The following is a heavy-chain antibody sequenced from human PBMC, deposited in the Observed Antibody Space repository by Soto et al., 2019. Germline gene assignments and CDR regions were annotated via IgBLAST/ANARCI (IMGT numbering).Heavy chain of an antibody. CDR3: ARGAASGLNDS. Sequence: QVQLVQSGAEVKKPGASVKVSCKASGYTFTSYGISWVRQAPGQGLEWMGWISAYNGNTKYAQKFQGRVTMTTDTPTSTANMKVRSVRSDDTAVYYCARGAASGLNDSWGQGALVTFSS. CDR1: GYTFTSYG. D-gene: IGHD6-25*01. V-gene: IGHV1-18*01. J-gene: IGHJ4*02. CDR2: ISAYNGNT.